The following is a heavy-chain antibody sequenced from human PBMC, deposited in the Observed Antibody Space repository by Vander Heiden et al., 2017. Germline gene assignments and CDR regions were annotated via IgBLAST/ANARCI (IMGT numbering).Heavy chain of an antibody. CDR2: IDWDDDK. D-gene: IGHD1-26*01. V-gene: IGHV2-70*01. Sequence: QLTLRESGPTLLKPTQTLTLTCTFSGFSISTSGTCVSLSSQPPGKALQCLTLIDWDDDKYYSTSLKTRLTISKDTSKNQVVLTMTNMDAVDTATYYCARITSGSYPDYWGQGTLVTVSS. CDR1: GFSISTSGTC. J-gene: IGHJ4*02. CDR3: ARITSGSYPDY.